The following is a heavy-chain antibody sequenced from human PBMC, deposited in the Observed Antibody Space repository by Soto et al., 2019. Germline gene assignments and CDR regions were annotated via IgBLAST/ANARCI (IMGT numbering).Heavy chain of an antibody. CDR2: IWYDGSNK. CDR3: ASWTSSSPSDY. Sequence: PGGSLRLSCAASGFTFSSYGMHRVRQAPGKGLEWVAVIWYDGSNKYYADSVKGRFTISRDNSKNTLYLQMNSLRAEDTAVYYCASWTSSSPSDYWGQGTLVTVSP. D-gene: IGHD6-6*01. CDR1: GFTFSSYG. J-gene: IGHJ4*02. V-gene: IGHV3-33*01.